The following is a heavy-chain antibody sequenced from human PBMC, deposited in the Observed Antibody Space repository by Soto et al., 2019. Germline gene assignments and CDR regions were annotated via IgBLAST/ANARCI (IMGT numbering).Heavy chain of an antibody. CDR1: GGSISSYY. J-gene: IGHJ4*02. V-gene: IGHV4-59*01. CDR3: ARGGAEGIVVVITYNV. CDR2: IYYRGST. Sequence: PSETLSLTCTVSGGSISSYYWSWIRQPPGKGLEWIGYIYYRGSTNYNPSLKSRVTISVDTSKNQYSLKLSSVTAADTAVYYCARGGAEGIVVVITYNVWGQGTLVTVSS. D-gene: IGHD3-22*01.